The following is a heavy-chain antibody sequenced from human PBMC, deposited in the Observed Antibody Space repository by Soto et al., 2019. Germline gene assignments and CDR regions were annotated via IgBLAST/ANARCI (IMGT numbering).Heavy chain of an antibody. Sequence: ASVKVSCKASGYTFTNHGISWVRQAPGQGLEWLGWISGHNGNTKYAQRLQGRVTMTTDTSTSTAYMELRSLKSDDTAVYYCARDLYPLAYYFDYWGQGTLVTVSS. CDR2: ISGHNGNT. CDR3: ARDLYPLAYYFDY. CDR1: GYTFTNHG. J-gene: IGHJ4*02. V-gene: IGHV1-18*01.